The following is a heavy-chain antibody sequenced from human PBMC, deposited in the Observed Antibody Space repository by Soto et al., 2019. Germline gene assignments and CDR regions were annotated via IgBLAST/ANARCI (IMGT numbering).Heavy chain of an antibody. V-gene: IGHV1-24*01. D-gene: IGHD3-3*01. CDR3: ATPHNFWSGYLVLGY. CDR2: FDPEDGET. Sequence: VSCKVSGYTLTELSMHWVRQAPGKGLEWMGGFDPEDGETIYAQKFQGRVTMTEDTSTDTAYMELSSLRSEDTAVYYCATPHNFWSGYLVLGYWGQGTLVTVSS. J-gene: IGHJ4*02. CDR1: GYTLTELS.